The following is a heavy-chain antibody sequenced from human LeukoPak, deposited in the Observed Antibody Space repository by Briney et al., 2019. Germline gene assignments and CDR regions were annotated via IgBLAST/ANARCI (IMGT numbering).Heavy chain of an antibody. J-gene: IGHJ4*02. CDR2: IYHSGST. D-gene: IGHD3-10*01. CDR1: GYSISSGYY. V-gene: IGHV4-38-2*01. Sequence: SETLSLTCAVSGYSISSGYYWGWIRQPPGKGLEWIGSIYHSGSTYYNPSLKSRVTISVDTSKNQFSLKLSSVTAADTAVYYCATSDYGSGNHDYWGQGTLVTVSS. CDR3: ATSDYGSGNHDY.